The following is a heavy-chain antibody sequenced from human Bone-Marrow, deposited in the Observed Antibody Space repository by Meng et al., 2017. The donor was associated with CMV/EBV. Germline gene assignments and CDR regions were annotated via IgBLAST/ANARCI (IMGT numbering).Heavy chain of an antibody. D-gene: IGHD1-26*01. CDR2: INPNSGGT. CDR3: ARDRGATVGCFDD. Sequence: ASVKVSCKASGYTFTGYYMHWVRQAPGQGLEWMGWINPNSGGTNYAQKFQGRVTMTRDTSISTAYMELSRLRSDDTAVYYCARDRGATVGCFDDWGQGTLVTVSS. CDR1: GYTFTGYY. V-gene: IGHV1-2*02. J-gene: IGHJ4*02.